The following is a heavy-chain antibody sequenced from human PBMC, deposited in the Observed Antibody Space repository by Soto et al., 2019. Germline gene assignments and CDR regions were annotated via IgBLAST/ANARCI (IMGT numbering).Heavy chain of an antibody. Sequence: QVQLVQSGVEVKKPGASVKVSCRASGYTFTNYGIDWVRQAPGQGLEWMGWISGYSGDTDYAQNLQGRVTMTTDTSTSTGYMELRSLRSDDTAVYYFARSGGHDYEDYWGQGTLVTVSS. V-gene: IGHV1-18*01. CDR3: ARSGGHDYEDY. D-gene: IGHD4-17*01. CDR1: GYTFTNYG. CDR2: ISGYSGDT. J-gene: IGHJ4*02.